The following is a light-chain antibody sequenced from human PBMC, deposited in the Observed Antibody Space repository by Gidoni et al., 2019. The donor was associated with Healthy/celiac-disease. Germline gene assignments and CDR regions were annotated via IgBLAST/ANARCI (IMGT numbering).Light chain of an antibody. Sequence: DIQMTQSPSTLSASVGDRVTITCRASQSISSWLAWYQQKPGKAPKLLIYKASSLESGVPSRCSGSGSGTEFTLTISSLQPDDFATYYCQQYNSYSVTFGQGTKVEIK. CDR2: KAS. CDR1: QSISSW. V-gene: IGKV1-5*03. CDR3: QQYNSYSVT. J-gene: IGKJ1*01.